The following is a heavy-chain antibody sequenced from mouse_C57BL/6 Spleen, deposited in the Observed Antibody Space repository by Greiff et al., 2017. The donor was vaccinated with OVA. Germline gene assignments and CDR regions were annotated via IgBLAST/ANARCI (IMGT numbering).Heavy chain of an antibody. CDR3: ASPYSNYDYYAMDD. Sequence: EVQVVESGGGLVKPGGSLKLSCAASGFTFSDYGMHWVRQAPEKGLEWVAYISSGSSTIYYADTVKGRFTISRDNAKNTLFLQMTSLRSEDTAMYYCASPYSNYDYYAMDDWGQGTSVTVSS. D-gene: IGHD2-5*01. CDR1: GFTFSDYG. V-gene: IGHV5-17*01. J-gene: IGHJ4*01. CDR2: ISSGSSTI.